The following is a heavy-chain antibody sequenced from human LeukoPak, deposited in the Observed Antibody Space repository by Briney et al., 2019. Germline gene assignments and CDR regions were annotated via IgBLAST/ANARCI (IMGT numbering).Heavy chain of an antibody. CDR1: GGSFSGYY. CDR2: INHSGST. Sequence: SETLSLTCAVYGGSFSGYYWSWIRQPPGKGLEWIGEINHSGSTNYNPSLKSRVTISVDTSKNQFSLKLSSVTAADTAVYYCARGLIYRGGYGQNVCNWFDPWGQGTLVTVSS. D-gene: IGHD5-12*01. J-gene: IGHJ5*02. V-gene: IGHV4-34*01. CDR3: ARGLIYRGGYGQNVCNWFDP.